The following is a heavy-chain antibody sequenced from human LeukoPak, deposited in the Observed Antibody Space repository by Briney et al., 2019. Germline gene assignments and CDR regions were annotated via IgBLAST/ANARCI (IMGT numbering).Heavy chain of an antibody. CDR1: GFTFSSYS. D-gene: IGHD6-6*01. Sequence: PGGSLRLSCAASGFTFSSYSMNWVRQAPGKGLEWVSYISSSSSTIYYADSVKGRFTISRDNAKNSLYLQMNSLRAEDTAVYYCAREGSSSSGSFYYYYMDVWGKGTTVTVSS. V-gene: IGHV3-48*01. CDR3: AREGSSSSGSFYYYYMDV. CDR2: ISSSSSTI. J-gene: IGHJ6*03.